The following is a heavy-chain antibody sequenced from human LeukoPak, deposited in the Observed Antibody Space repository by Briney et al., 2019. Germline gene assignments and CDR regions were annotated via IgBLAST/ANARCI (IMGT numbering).Heavy chain of an antibody. CDR2: FEPEEGAHGET. CDR3: ATDRLEIYALHI. CDR1: GYSLSDLS. J-gene: IGHJ3*02. Sequence: GASVKVSCRVSGYSLSDLSIHWVRHVAAKGLEWMGGFEPEEGAHGETIFAQKFEDRLTLTEDTSADTAYMELVRLTSEDTAVYYCATDRLEIYALHIWGQGTAVTVSS. D-gene: IGHD1-1*01. V-gene: IGHV1-24*01.